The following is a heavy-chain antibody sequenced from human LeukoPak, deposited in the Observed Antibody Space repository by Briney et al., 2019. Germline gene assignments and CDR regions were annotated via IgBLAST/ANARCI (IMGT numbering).Heavy chain of an antibody. CDR2: FDPEDGET. CDR1: GYTLTELS. Sequence: ASVKVSCKVSGYTLTELSMHWVRQAPGKGLEWMGGFDPEDGETIYAQKFQGRVTMTEDTSTDTAYMELSRLRSEDTAVYYCATWDAGGGYLGYWGQGTLVTVSS. CDR3: ATWDAGGGYLGY. D-gene: IGHD3-16*02. V-gene: IGHV1-24*01. J-gene: IGHJ4*02.